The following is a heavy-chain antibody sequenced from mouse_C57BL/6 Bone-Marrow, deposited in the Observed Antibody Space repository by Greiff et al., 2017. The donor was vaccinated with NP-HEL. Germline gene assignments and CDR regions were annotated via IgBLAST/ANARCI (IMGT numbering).Heavy chain of an antibody. D-gene: IGHD1-1*01. CDR1: GYTFTSYW. V-gene: IGHV1-5*01. Sequence: VQLKESGTVLARPGASVKMSCKTSGYTFTSYWMHWVKQRPGQGLEWIGAIYPGNSDTSYNQKFKGKATLTADKSSSTAYMELRSLTSEDSAVYFCARPSFITTVVEDWYFDVWGTGTTVTVSS. CDR2: IYPGNSDT. J-gene: IGHJ1*03. CDR3: ARPSFITTVVEDWYFDV.